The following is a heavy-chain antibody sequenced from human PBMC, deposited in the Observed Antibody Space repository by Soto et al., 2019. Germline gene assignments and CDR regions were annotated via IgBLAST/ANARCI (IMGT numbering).Heavy chain of an antibody. CDR1: GFTFSSYA. CDR3: ATDGTIFGVQASTT. Sequence: EVQLLESGGGLVQPGGSLRLSCAASGFTFSSYAMSWVRQAPGKGLEWVSAISGSGGSTYYADSVKGRFTISRDNSKNTLYLQMNSMRAEDTAVYYCATDGTIFGVQASTTWGQGTTVTVSS. CDR2: ISGSGGST. V-gene: IGHV3-23*01. J-gene: IGHJ6*02. D-gene: IGHD3-3*01.